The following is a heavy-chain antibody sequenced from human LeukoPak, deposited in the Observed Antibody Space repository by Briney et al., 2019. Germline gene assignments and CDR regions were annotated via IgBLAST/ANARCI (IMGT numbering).Heavy chain of an antibody. D-gene: IGHD2-15*01. J-gene: IGHJ6*03. CDR2: INPNSGGT. V-gene: IGHV1-2*06. CDR3: ARGELLSFYYYYMDV. CDR1: GYTFTGYY. Sequence: ASVKVSCKASGYTFTGYYMHWVRQAPGQGLEWMGRINPNSGGTNYAQKFQGRVTMTRDTSISTAYMELSRLRSDDTAVDYCARGELLSFYYYYMDVWGKGTTVTVSS.